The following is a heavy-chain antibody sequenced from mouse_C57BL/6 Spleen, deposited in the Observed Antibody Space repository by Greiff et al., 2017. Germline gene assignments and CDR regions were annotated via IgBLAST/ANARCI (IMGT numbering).Heavy chain of an antibody. CDR1: GYAFSSSW. CDR2: IYPGDGDT. D-gene: IGHD2-4*01. J-gene: IGHJ1*03. Sequence: VKLMESGPELVKPGASVKISCKASGYAFSSSWMNWVKQRPGKGLEWIGRIYPGDGDTNYNGKFKGKATLTADKSSSTAYMQLSSLTSEDSAVYFCAREGDYGGVWGTGTTVTVSS. CDR3: AREGDYGGV. V-gene: IGHV1-82*01.